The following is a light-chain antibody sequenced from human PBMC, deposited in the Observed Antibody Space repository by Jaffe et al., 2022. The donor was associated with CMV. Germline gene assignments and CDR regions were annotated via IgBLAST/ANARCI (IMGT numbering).Light chain of an antibody. V-gene: IGLV2-23*02. CDR3: CSYAGNSCL. CDR2: EVS. CDR1: SSDVGTYNL. Sequence: QSALTQPASVSGSPGQSITISCTGASSDVGTYNLVSWYQHHPGKAPKLMLYEVSKRPSGVSNRFSGSKSGNTASLTISGLQAEDEADYYCCSYAGNSCLFGTGTKVTVL. J-gene: IGLJ1*01.